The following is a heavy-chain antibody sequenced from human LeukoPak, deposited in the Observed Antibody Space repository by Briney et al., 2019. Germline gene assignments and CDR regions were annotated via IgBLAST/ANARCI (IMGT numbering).Heavy chain of an antibody. CDR2: IWYDGSNK. CDR3: ARDDGGSYDY. D-gene: IGHD1-26*01. J-gene: IGHJ4*02. V-gene: IGHV3-33*01. Sequence: GRSLRLSCAASGFTFSSYGMHWVRQAPGKGPEWVAVIWYDGSNKYYADSVKGRFTISRDNSKNTLYLQMNSLRAEDTAVYYCARDDGGSYDYWGQGTLVTVSS. CDR1: GFTFSSYG.